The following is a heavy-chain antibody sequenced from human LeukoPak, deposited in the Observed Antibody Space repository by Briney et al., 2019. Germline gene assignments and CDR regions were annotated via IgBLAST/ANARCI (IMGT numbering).Heavy chain of an antibody. CDR3: ASTPHCSGGSCYVYYFDY. CDR1: GYTFTSYY. Sequence: ASVKASCKASGYTFTSYYMHWVRQAPGQGLEWMGIINPSGGSTSYAQKFQGRVTMTRDTSTSTVYMELSSLRSEDTAVYYCASTPHCSGGSCYVYYFDYWGQGTLVTVSS. D-gene: IGHD2-15*01. V-gene: IGHV1-46*01. CDR2: INPSGGST. J-gene: IGHJ4*02.